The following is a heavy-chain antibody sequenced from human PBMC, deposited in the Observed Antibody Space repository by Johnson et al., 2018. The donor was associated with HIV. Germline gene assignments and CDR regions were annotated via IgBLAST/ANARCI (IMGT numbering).Heavy chain of an antibody. CDR3: TTDSGWVPLEAFDI. D-gene: IGHD6-19*01. CDR1: GFTVSSNY. Sequence: VQLVESGGGVVQPGGSLRLSCAASGFTVSSNYMSWVRQAPGKGLEWVGRIKSKTDGGTTDYAAPVKGRFTISRDDSKNTLYLQMNSLKTEDTAVYYCTTDSGWVPLEAFDIWGQGTMVTVSS. CDR2: IKSKTDGGTT. J-gene: IGHJ3*02. V-gene: IGHV3-15*01.